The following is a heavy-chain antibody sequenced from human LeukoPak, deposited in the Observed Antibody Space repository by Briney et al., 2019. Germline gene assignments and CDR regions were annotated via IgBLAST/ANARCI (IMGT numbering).Heavy chain of an antibody. D-gene: IGHD3-22*01. Sequence: SETLSLTCTVSGGSIIHYYWNWIRQSAGMRLEWIGRLYTGGITEYNPSLKSRVTMSVDTSKSQFSLEVRSVTAADTALYYCATWSSGYYFDAFDIWGQGTMVTVSS. V-gene: IGHV4-4*07. J-gene: IGHJ3*02. CDR2: LYTGGIT. CDR1: GGSIIHYY. CDR3: ATWSSGYYFDAFDI.